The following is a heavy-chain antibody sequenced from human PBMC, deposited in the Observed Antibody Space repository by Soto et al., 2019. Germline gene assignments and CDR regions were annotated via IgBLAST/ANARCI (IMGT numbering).Heavy chain of an antibody. J-gene: IGHJ6*04. CDR3: ATVPRITISGVAIYYYYGMDV. CDR1: AYSLPELS. Sequence: XSVKVSFALSAYSLPELSMHWGRQAPGKGLEWMGGFDPEDGETIYAQKFQCRVTMTEDTSTDTAYMEQSSLRSEDTAVHYCATVPRITISGVAIYYYYGMDVWGEGAKVTVTS. CDR2: FDPEDGET. V-gene: IGHV1-24*01. D-gene: IGHD3-3*01.